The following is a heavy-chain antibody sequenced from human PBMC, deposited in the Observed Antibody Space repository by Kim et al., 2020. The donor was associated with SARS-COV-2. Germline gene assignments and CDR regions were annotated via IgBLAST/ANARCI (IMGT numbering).Heavy chain of an antibody. CDR3: AKDIAVENWYFDL. J-gene: IGHJ2*01. Sequence: GGSLRLSCAASGFTFDDYAMHWVRQAPGKGLEWVSGISWNSGSIGYADSVKGRFTISRDNAKNSLYLQMNSLRAEDTALYYCAKDIAVENWYFDLWGRGTLVTVSS. CDR1: GFTFDDYA. D-gene: IGHD6-19*01. CDR2: ISWNSGSI. V-gene: IGHV3-9*01.